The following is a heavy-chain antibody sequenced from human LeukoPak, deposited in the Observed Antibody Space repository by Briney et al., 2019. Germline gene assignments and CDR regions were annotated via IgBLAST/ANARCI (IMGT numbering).Heavy chain of an antibody. CDR1: GFTFSSYA. D-gene: IGHD3-22*01. V-gene: IGHV3-30-3*01. CDR2: ISYDGSNK. J-gene: IGHJ4*02. Sequence: GGSLRLSCAASGFTFSSYAMHWVRQAPGKGLEWVAVISYDGSNKYYADSVKGRFTISRDNAKNSLYLQMNSLRAEDTALYHCARGPRDYYDSSGYFPSDYWGQGTLVTVSS. CDR3: ARGPRDYYDSSGYFPSDY.